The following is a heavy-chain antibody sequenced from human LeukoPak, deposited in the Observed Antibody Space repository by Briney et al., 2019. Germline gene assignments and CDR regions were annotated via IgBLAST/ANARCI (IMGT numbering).Heavy chain of an antibody. V-gene: IGHV3-23*01. CDR3: AIDPNWGTHS. CDR2: IGNNGGGI. CDR1: GFTFSTYT. D-gene: IGHD7-27*01. J-gene: IGHJ4*02. Sequence: RPGGSLRLSCAASGFTFSTYTMYWVRHPPGKRLEWVSIIGNNGGGIHYADSVKGRFTISRDNSRNALYLQMNSLRVEDTAVYYCAIDPNWGTHSWGQGVLVTVSS.